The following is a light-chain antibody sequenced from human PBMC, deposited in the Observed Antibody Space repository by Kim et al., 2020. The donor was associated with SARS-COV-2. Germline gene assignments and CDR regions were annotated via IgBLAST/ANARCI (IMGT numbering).Light chain of an antibody. J-gene: IGKJ2*01. CDR2: WAS. Sequence: ATINCKSSQSVLYSSKNKNYLAWYQQKPGQPPKLLIYWASTRESGVPDRFSGSGSGTDFTLTISSLQAEDVAVYYCQQYYSTPYTFGQGTKLEI. V-gene: IGKV4-1*01. CDR3: QQYYSTPYT. CDR1: QSVLYSSKNKNY.